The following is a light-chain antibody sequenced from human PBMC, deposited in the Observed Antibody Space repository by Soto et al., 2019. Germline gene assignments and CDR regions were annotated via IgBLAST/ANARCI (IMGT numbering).Light chain of an antibody. V-gene: IGKV3D-15*01. CDR3: QQYNDWPRT. CDR1: QSVSSN. J-gene: IGKJ1*01. Sequence: EIVMPQSPATLSVSPGERATLSCRASQSVSSNLAWYQQKPGQAPRLLIYGASTRATGTPARFSGSGSGTDFTLTISSLEPEDFAVYYCQQYNDWPRTFGQGTKVDIK. CDR2: GAS.